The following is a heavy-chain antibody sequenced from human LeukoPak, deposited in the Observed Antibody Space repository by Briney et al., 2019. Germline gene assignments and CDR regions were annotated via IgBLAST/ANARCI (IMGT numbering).Heavy chain of an antibody. CDR2: VYYSGST. CDR1: GGSISSYY. CDR3: AREGSGGYNYRYFDY. D-gene: IGHD5-24*01. Sequence: PETLSLTCTVSGGSISSYYWSWIRQPPGKGLEWIGYVYYSGSTNYNPSLKSRVTISVDTSKNQFSLKLSSVTAADTAVYYCAREGSGGYNYRYFDYWGQGTLVTVSS. V-gene: IGHV4-59*12. J-gene: IGHJ4*02.